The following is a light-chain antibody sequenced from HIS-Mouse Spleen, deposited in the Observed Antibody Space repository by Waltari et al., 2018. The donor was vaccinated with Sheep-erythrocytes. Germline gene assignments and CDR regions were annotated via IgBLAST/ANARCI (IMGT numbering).Light chain of an antibody. J-gene: IGLJ2*01. CDR2: QDS. CDR3: QAWDSSTVV. CDR1: KLGDKY. Sequence: SYELTQPPSVSVSPGQTASITCSGDKLGDKYACWYHQKPGQSPGLVIYQDSKRPSWVPGRFSGSNSGNTATLTIIGTQAMDEADYYCQAWDSSTVVFGGGTKLTVL. V-gene: IGLV3-1*01.